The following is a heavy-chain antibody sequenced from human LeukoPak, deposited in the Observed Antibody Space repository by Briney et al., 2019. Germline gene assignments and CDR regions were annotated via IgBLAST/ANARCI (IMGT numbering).Heavy chain of an antibody. D-gene: IGHD3-16*01. Sequence: ASVKVSCTVSGYTFTSYYMHWVRQAPGQGLEWMGIINPSGGSTSYAQKFQGRVTMTRDTSTSTVYMELSSLRSEDTAVYYCASAFRSKLGVFDYWGQGTLVTVSS. CDR2: INPSGGST. CDR3: ASAFRSKLGVFDY. J-gene: IGHJ4*02. V-gene: IGHV1-46*01. CDR1: GYTFTSYY.